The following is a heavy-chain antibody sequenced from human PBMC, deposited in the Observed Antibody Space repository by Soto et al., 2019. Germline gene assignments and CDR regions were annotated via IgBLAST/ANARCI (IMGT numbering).Heavy chain of an antibody. V-gene: IGHV1-18*01. CDR3: ARSPDVAVAGTISDY. CDR2: ISAYNGNT. D-gene: IGHD6-19*01. Sequence: ASVKVSCKASGYTFTGYLISWVRHAPGQGLEWMGWISAYNGNTNYAQKLQGRVTMTTDTSTSTAYMELRSLRSDDTAVYYCARSPDVAVAGTISDYWGQGTLVTVSS. CDR1: GYTFTGYL. J-gene: IGHJ4*02.